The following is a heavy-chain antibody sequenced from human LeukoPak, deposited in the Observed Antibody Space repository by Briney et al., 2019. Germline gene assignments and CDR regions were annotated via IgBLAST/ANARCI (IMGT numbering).Heavy chain of an antibody. V-gene: IGHV4-4*07. CDR1: GGSISDYY. CDR2: IHPSGST. CDR3: ARNPVTGTNPKFDY. Sequence: SETLSLTCTVSGGSISDYYWSWIRQPAGKGLEWIERIHPSGSTNHNPSLKSRATMSIDTSKKQFSLNLSSVTAADTAVYYCARNPVTGTNPKFDYWGQGTLVTVSS. J-gene: IGHJ4*02. D-gene: IGHD6-19*01.